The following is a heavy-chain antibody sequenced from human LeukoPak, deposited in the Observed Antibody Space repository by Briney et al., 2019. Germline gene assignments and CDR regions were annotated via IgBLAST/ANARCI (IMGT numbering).Heavy chain of an antibody. CDR1: GGTFSSYA. J-gene: IGHJ4*02. CDR3: AITTYYYGSGSPFSEYYFDY. V-gene: IGHV1-69*01. D-gene: IGHD3-10*01. Sequence: ASVKVSCKASGGTFSSYAISWVRQAPGQGLEWMGGIIPIFGTANYAQKFQGRVTITADESTSTAYMELSSLRSEDAAVYYCAITTYYYGSGSPFSEYYFDYWGQGTLVTVSS. CDR2: IIPIFGTA.